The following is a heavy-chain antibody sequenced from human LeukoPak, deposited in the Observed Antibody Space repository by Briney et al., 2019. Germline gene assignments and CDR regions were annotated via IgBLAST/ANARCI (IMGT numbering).Heavy chain of an antibody. J-gene: IGHJ6*03. CDR1: GFTLSNAW. CDR3: TTDPAYMQYYYYYMDV. Sequence: GGSLRLSCAASGFTLSNAWMSWVRQAPGKGLEWVGRIKSKTDGGTTGYAAPVKGRFTISRDDSKNTLYLQMNSLKTEDTAVYYCTTDPAYMQYYYYYMDVWGKGTTVTVSS. CDR2: IKSKTDGGTT. V-gene: IGHV3-15*01. D-gene: IGHD2-2*01.